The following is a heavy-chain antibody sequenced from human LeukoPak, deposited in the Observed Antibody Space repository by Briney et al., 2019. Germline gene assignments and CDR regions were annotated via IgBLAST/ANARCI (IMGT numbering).Heavy chain of an antibody. Sequence: ASVKVSCKASGYTFTGYYMHWVRQAPGQGLEWVGKINPSGGSTSYAQKFQGRVTMTRDMSTSTVYMELSSLRSEDTAVYYCARVVSTVTTPPHWYFDLWGRGTLVTVSS. D-gene: IGHD4-17*01. CDR1: GYTFTGYY. V-gene: IGHV1-46*01. J-gene: IGHJ2*01. CDR2: INPSGGST. CDR3: ARVVSTVTTPPHWYFDL.